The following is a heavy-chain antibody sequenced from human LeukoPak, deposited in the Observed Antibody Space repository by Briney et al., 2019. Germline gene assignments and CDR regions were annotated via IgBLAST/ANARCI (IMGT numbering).Heavy chain of an antibody. Sequence: GGSLRLSCAASGFTFSSYSMNWVHQAPGKGLEWVSYISSSSSTIYYTDSVKGRFTISRDNAKNSLYLQMNSLRAEDTAVYYCARDQMATTKRNAFDIWGQGTMVTVSS. V-gene: IGHV3-48*04. J-gene: IGHJ3*02. CDR3: ARDQMATTKRNAFDI. D-gene: IGHD5-24*01. CDR2: ISSSSSTI. CDR1: GFTFSSYS.